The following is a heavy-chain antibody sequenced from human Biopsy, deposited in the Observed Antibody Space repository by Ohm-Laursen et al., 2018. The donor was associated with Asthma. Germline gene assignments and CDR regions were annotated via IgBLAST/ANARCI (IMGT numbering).Heavy chain of an antibody. CDR1: GYNFISFA. D-gene: IGHD3-9*01. CDR2: VNTGNGDT. CDR3: ARSYYDFLTGQVKDVFGV. Sequence: ASVKVSCKASGYNFISFAIHWVRQAPGQRLEWMGWVNTGNGDTKYSQKFQGRVTITRDTSASTAYMELRSLRSEDTATYYCARSYYDFLTGQVKDVFGVWGQGTMVTVSS. J-gene: IGHJ3*01. V-gene: IGHV1-3*04.